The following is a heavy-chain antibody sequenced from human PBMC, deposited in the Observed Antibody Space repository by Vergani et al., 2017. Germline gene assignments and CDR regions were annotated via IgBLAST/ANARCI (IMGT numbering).Heavy chain of an antibody. CDR1: GFTFDDYA. CDR2: ISWNSGSI. V-gene: IGHV3-9*03. CDR3: AKGEGATPDTALTS. J-gene: IGHJ4*02. Sequence: EVQLVESGGGLVQPGRSLRLSCAASGFTFDDYAMHWVRQAPGKGLEWVSGISWNSGSIGYADSAKGRFTISRDNAKNSLYLQMNSLRAEDMALYYCAKGEGATPDTALTSWGQGTLVTVSS. D-gene: IGHD1-26*01.